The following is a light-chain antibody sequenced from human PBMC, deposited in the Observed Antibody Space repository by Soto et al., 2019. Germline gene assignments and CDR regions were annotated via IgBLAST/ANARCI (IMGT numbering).Light chain of an antibody. CDR3: QQYNNWPRYT. CDR1: HSVSGS. CDR2: SAS. Sequence: EIELTQSPGTLSVSPGERATLSCRATHSVSGSFAWYQQKPGRPPRLLIHSASTRATGIPARFSDSGSGTDLTLTISSLQSEDFAVYYWQQYNNWPRYTFGQGTRLEIK. V-gene: IGKV3-15*01. J-gene: IGKJ2*01.